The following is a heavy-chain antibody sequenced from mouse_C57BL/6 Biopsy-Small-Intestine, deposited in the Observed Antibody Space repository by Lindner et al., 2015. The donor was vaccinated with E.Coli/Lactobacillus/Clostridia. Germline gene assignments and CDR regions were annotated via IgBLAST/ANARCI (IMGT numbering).Heavy chain of an antibody. D-gene: IGHD1-1*01. CDR2: IYIGNGYT. J-gene: IGHJ2*01. V-gene: IGHV1-58*01. CDR3: TRAIITTVDFDY. Sequence: VQLQESGAELVKPGASVKLSCTASGFKIKDYYMHWVKQRPGQGLEWIGYIYIGNGYTEYNEKFKGKATLTSDTSASTAYMELSSLTNEDSAVYYCTRAIITTVDFDYWGQGTTLTVSS. CDR1: GFKIKDYY.